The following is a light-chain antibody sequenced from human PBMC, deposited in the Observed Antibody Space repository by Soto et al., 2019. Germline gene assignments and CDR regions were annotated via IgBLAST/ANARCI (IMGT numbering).Light chain of an antibody. CDR1: QSVSSSY. CDR3: QQYDRSPLT. J-gene: IGKJ4*01. V-gene: IGKV3-20*01. Sequence: EIVLTQSPGTLSLSPGERATLSCRASQSVSSSYLAWYQQKPGQAPRLLIYGASIRATGIPDRFSGSGSGTDFTLTISRLEPEDFAVYYCQQYDRSPLTFVGGTKVEIK. CDR2: GAS.